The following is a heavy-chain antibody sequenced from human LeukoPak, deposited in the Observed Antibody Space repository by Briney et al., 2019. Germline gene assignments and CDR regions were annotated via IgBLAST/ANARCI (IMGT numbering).Heavy chain of an antibody. Sequence: GASLKVSCKASGYTFTGYYMHWVRQAPGQGLEWMGRINPNSGVTNYAQKFQGRVTMTRDTSISTAYMELSRLRSDDTAVYYCARDRYYYDSSGSFDYWGQGTLVTVSS. V-gene: IGHV1-2*06. D-gene: IGHD3-22*01. J-gene: IGHJ4*02. CDR1: GYTFTGYY. CDR2: INPNSGVT. CDR3: ARDRYYYDSSGSFDY.